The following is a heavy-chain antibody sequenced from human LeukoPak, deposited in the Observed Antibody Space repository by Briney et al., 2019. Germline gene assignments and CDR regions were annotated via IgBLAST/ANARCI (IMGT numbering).Heavy chain of an antibody. V-gene: IGHV4-4*02. CDR3: ARVWTGYPGHY. CDR1: GGSIINSNW. CDR2: IYLSGST. J-gene: IGHJ4*02. D-gene: IGHD3/OR15-3a*01. Sequence: PSGTLSLTCAVSGGSIINSNWWSWVRQPPGKGLEWIGEIYLSGSTNYNPSLKSRVTISVDKSKNQFSLKLTSVTAADTAVYYCARVWTGYPGHYWGQGTLVTVSS.